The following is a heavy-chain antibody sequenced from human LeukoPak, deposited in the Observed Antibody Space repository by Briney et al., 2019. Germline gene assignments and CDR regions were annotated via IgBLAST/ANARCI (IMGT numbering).Heavy chain of an antibody. CDR3: ARDRPLAD. CDR2: IKSKTDGGTT. CDR1: GFTFSNAW. D-gene: IGHD3-3*02. Sequence: KTGGSLRLSCATSGFTFSNAWMSWVRQAPGKGLEWVGRIKSKTDGGTTDYAAPVKGRFTISRDDSKNTLYLQMNSLRAEDTAVYYCARDRPLADWGQGTLVTVSS. J-gene: IGHJ4*02. V-gene: IGHV3-15*01.